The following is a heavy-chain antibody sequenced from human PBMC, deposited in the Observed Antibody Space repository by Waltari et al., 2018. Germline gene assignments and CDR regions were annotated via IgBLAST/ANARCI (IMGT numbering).Heavy chain of an antibody. Sequence: QLQLQESGPGLVKPSETLSLTCPVSRSSLSNNTYYWGWVRQPPGKGLEWIGSFYKSGTTYYNPSLKSRVTISVDTSNNQFSLKLNSVTAADTAVYYCVRGYPDIVATISDYWGQGTLVIVSS. V-gene: IGHV4-39*07. CDR1: RSSLSNNTYY. CDR3: VRGYPDIVATISDY. J-gene: IGHJ4*02. D-gene: IGHD5-12*01. CDR2: FYKSGTT.